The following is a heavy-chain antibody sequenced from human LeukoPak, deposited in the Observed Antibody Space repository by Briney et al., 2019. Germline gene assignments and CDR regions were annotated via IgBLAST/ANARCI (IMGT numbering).Heavy chain of an antibody. D-gene: IGHD3-10*01. Sequence: GASVKVSCKASGYTFTGYYMHWVRQAPGQGLEWMGWINPNSGGTNYAQKFQGRVTMTRDTSISTAYMELSRLRSDDTAVYYCASESPTTMVRGVPWFDPWGQGTLVTASS. J-gene: IGHJ5*02. CDR2: INPNSGGT. CDR1: GYTFTGYY. V-gene: IGHV1-2*02. CDR3: ASESPTTMVRGVPWFDP.